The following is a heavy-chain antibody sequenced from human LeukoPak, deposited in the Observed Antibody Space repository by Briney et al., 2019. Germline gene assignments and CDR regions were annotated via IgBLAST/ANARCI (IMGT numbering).Heavy chain of an antibody. V-gene: IGHV4-59*06. Sequence: SETLSLTCTVSGGSISSYYWSWIRQHPGKGLEWIGYIYYSGSTYYNPSLKSRVTISVDTSKNQFSLKLSSVTAADTAVYYCARCIAAAVYYFDYWGQGTLVTVSS. CDR3: ARCIAAAVYYFDY. CDR1: GGSISSYY. CDR2: IYYSGST. D-gene: IGHD6-13*01. J-gene: IGHJ4*02.